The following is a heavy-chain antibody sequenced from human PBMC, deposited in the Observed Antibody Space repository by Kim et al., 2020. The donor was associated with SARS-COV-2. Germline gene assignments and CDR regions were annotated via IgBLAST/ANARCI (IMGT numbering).Heavy chain of an antibody. J-gene: IGHJ6*02. CDR2: IDPSDSYT. CDR3: ARHSHSVGWKKAPHYGMDV. CDR1: GYSFTSYW. D-gene: IGHD1-1*01. Sequence: GESLKISCKGSGYSFTSYWISWVRQMPGKGLEWMGRIDPSDSYTNYSPSFQGHVTISADKSISTAYLQWSSLKASDTAMYYCARHSHSVGWKKAPHYGMDVWGQGTTVTVSS. V-gene: IGHV5-10-1*01.